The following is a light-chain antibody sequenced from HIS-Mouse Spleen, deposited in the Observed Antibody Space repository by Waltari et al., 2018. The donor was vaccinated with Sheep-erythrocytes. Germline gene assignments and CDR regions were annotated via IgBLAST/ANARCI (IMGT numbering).Light chain of an antibody. CDR3: CSYAGSYNHV. CDR1: SSDVGGYNY. V-gene: IGLV2-11*01. Sequence: QSALTHPRSVSGSPGQSVTISCTGTSSDVGGYNYVSWYQHHPGKAPKLMIYDGSKRPSGVPDRFSGSKSGNTASLTISGLQAEDEADYYCCSYAGSYNHVFATGTKVTVL. CDR2: DGS. J-gene: IGLJ1*01.